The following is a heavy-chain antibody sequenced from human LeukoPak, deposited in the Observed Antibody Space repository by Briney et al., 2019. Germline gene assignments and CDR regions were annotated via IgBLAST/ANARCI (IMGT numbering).Heavy chain of an antibody. CDR3: AKVKTHWYFDR. CDR2: IGGSGGTT. J-gene: IGHJ4*02. D-gene: IGHD1-1*01. Sequence: PGGSLRLSCAASGFPFSTNDMSWVRQAPGKGLEWVSAIGGSGGTTYEDPVKGRFTISRDNSKNTLYLQMNSLRDEDTAVYYCAKVKTHWYFDRWGQGTLVTVSS. V-gene: IGHV3-23*01. CDR1: GFPFSTND.